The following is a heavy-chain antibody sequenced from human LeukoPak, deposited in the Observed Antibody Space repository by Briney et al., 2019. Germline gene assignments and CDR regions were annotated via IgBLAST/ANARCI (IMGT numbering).Heavy chain of an antibody. J-gene: IGHJ3*02. V-gene: IGHV3-23*01. D-gene: IGHD2-21*01. CDR3: AKEWVMGAFDI. Sequence: GGSLRLSCAAPGFTFSNYAMSWVRQAPGKGLEWVSGISSSGGSTYYADSVKGRFTISRDNSKNTLYLQMNSLRAEDTAVYYCAKEWVMGAFDIWGQGTMVTVSS. CDR2: ISSSGGST. CDR1: GFTFSNYA.